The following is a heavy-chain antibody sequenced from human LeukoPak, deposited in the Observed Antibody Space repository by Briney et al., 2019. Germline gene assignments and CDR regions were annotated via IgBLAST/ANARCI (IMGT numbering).Heavy chain of an antibody. CDR1: GFTFSSYA. Sequence: GGSLRLSCAASGFTFSSYAMHWVRQASGKGLEWVAVISYDGSNKYYADSVKGRFTISRDNSKNTPYLQMNSLRAEDTAVYYCARDSPPDCSSTSCYRYYYYGMDVWGQGTTVTVSS. J-gene: IGHJ6*02. CDR2: ISYDGSNK. D-gene: IGHD2-2*01. V-gene: IGHV3-30*04. CDR3: ARDSPPDCSSTSCYRYYYYGMDV.